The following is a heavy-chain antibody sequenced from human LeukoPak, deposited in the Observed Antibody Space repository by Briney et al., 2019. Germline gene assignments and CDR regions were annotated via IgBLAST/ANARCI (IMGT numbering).Heavy chain of an antibody. CDR3: ARDEAIFGVVDNSDY. Sequence: GGSLRLSCAASGFTFSSYIMNWVRQAPGKGLEWVSSISSSSSYIYYADSVKGRFTISRDNAKNSLYLQMNSLRAEDTAVYYCARDEAIFGVVDNSDYWGQGTLVTVSS. V-gene: IGHV3-21*01. CDR2: ISSSSSYI. D-gene: IGHD3-3*01. J-gene: IGHJ4*02. CDR1: GFTFSSYI.